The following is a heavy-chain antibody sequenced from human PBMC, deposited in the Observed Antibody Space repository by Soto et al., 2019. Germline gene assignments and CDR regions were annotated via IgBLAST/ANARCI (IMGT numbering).Heavy chain of an antibody. D-gene: IGHD2-2*01. J-gene: IGHJ3*02. CDR2: IYPGDSDT. CDR1: GYSFTSYW. Sequence: GESLKISCKGSGYSFTSYWIGWVRQMPGKGLEWMGIIYPGDSDTRYSPSFQGQVTISADKSISTAYLQWSSLKASDTAMYYCASSSEYCSSTSCSGHGEFDIWGQGTMVTVSS. CDR3: ASSSEYCSSTSCSGHGEFDI. V-gene: IGHV5-51*01.